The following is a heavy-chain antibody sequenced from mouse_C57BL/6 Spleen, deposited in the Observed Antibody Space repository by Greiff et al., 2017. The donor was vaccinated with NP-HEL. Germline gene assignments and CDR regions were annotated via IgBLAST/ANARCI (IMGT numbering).Heavy chain of an antibody. CDR3: KSPFITTVVEKGYFDV. Sequence: VQLQQSGAELARPGASVKLSCKASGYTFTSYGISWVKQRTGQGLEWIGEIYPRSGNTYYNEKFKGKATLTADKSSSTAYMELRSLTSEDSAVYFCKSPFITTVVEKGYFDVWGTGTTVTVSS. J-gene: IGHJ1*03. CDR1: GYTFTSYG. V-gene: IGHV1-81*01. D-gene: IGHD1-1*01. CDR2: IYPRSGNT.